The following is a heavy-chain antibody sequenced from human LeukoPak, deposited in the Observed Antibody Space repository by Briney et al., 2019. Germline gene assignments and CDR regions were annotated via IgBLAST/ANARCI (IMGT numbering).Heavy chain of an antibody. CDR1: GYTFTSYG. V-gene: IGHV1-18*01. CDR2: ISAYNGNT. D-gene: IGHD3-3*01. J-gene: IGHJ6*02. CDR3: ARVWGLPTSYYDFWSGYSDYYYYYGMDV. Sequence: EASVKVSCKASGYTFTSYGISWVRQAPGQGLGWMGWISAYNGNTNYAQKLQGRVTMTTDTSTSTAYMELRSLRSDDTAVYYCARVWGLPTSYYDFWSGYSDYYYYYGMDVWGQGTTVTVSS.